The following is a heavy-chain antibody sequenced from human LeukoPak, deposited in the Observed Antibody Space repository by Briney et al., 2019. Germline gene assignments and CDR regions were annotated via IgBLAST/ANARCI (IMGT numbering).Heavy chain of an antibody. V-gene: IGHV1-2*02. D-gene: IGHD3-3*01. J-gene: IGHJ4*02. Sequence: GASVKVSCKASGYTFTNYGVNWVRQAPGQGLEWMGWIDPNSGAPKYAQKFQGRVTMTRDTSSSTAYMELSSLRSDDTAVYFCARDGSGFYPFWGQGALVTVSS. CDR3: ARDGSGFYPF. CDR1: GYTFTNYG. CDR2: IDPNSGAP.